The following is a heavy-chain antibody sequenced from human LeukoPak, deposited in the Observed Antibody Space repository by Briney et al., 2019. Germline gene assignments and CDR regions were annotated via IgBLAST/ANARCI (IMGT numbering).Heavy chain of an antibody. V-gene: IGHV3-23*01. CDR1: KFTFNNYA. CDR2: ISGSGDNM. D-gene: IGHD1-26*01. CDR3: AKDRASSWWYFDL. Sequence: GGSLRLSCLASKFTFNNYAMTWVRQAPGKGLEWVSSISGSGDNMDYADSVKGRFTISRDNSKNTLYLQMNSLRAEDTAVYYCAKDRASSWWYFDLWGRGTLVTVSS. J-gene: IGHJ2*01.